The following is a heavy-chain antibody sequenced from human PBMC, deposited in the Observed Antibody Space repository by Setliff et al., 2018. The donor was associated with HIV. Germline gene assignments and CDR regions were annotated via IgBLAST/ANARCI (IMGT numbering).Heavy chain of an antibody. Sequence: GGSLRLSCAASGFIFSDYWMHWVRQAPGKGLVWVSRINTDGSTSSYADSVKGRFTISRDNAKNTLYLQMNTLRAEDTAVYYCVRDKWYYSGLGYFDSWGRGILVTVSS. J-gene: IGHJ4*02. V-gene: IGHV3-74*01. CDR3: VRDKWYYSGLGYFDS. CDR1: GFIFSDYW. D-gene: IGHD5-12*01. CDR2: INTDGSTS.